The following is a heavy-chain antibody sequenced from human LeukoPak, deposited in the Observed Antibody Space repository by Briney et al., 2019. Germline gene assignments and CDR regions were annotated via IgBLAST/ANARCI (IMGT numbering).Heavy chain of an antibody. CDR2: IYPDDSDT. D-gene: IGHD2-8*01. V-gene: IGHV5-51*01. J-gene: IGHJ6*03. CDR1: GYSFTSYW. CDR3: ARLAFCTNAVCFSNYYYSMDV. Sequence: KVSCKASGYSFTSYWIGWVRQMPGKGLEWMGIIYPDDSDTKYSPSFQGQVTISADKSISTAYLQWSSLKASDTAMYYCARLAFCTNAVCFSNYYYSMDVWGRGTTVTVSS.